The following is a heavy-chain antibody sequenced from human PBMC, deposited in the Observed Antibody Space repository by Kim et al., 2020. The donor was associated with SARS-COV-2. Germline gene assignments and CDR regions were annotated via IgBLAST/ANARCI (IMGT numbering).Heavy chain of an antibody. V-gene: IGHV3-30*18. CDR3: AEAGGRVCFTQDFYY. Sequence: GGSLRLSCVASGFTFSSYGMHWVRQAPGKGLEWVAVISYDGSNKYYADSVKGRFTISRDSSNNTLYLHMRSLRAEDTSVYYCAEAGGRVCFTQDFYYWG. J-gene: IGHJ4*01. CDR1: GFTFSSYG. D-gene: IGHD2-15*01. CDR2: ISYDGSNK.